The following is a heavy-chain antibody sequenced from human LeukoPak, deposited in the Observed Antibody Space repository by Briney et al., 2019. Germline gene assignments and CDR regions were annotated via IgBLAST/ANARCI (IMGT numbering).Heavy chain of an antibody. CDR2: INNDGRVT. V-gene: IGHV3-74*01. CDR3: PRGGQGALDY. J-gene: IGHJ4*02. CDR1: GFTFSSHW. Sequence: GGSLRLSCAASGFTFSSHWMHWVRQAPGKGLVWVSFINNDGRVTRYADSVKGRFTISRDNAKNTVYLQMNSLRAEDTAMYYCPRGGQGALDYWGPGTLVTVS. D-gene: IGHD3-16*01.